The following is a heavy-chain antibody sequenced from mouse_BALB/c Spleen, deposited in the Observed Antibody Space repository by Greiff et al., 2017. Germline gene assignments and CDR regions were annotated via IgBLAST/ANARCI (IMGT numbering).Heavy chain of an antibody. V-gene: IGHV5-17*02. D-gene: IGHD1-1*01. Sequence: EVQRVESGGGLVQPGGSRKLSCAASGFTFSSFGMHWVRQAPEKGLEWVAYISSGSSTIYYADTVKGRFTISRDNPKNTLFLQMTSLRSEDTAMYDCARRYGSSPYAMDYWGQGTSVTVSS. CDR2: ISSGSSTI. CDR3: ARRYGSSPYAMDY. J-gene: IGHJ4*01. CDR1: GFTFSSFG.